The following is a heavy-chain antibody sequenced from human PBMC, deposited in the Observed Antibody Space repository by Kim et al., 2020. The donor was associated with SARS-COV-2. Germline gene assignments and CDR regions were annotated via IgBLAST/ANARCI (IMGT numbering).Heavy chain of an antibody. D-gene: IGHD1-7*01. Sequence: SETLSLTCAVYGGSFSGYYWSWIRQPPGKGLEWIGEINHSGSTNYNPSLKSRVTISVDTSKNQFSLKLSSVTAADTAVYYCARGHNWNYAAYRDWGQGTL. J-gene: IGHJ4*02. CDR1: GGSFSGYY. CDR3: ARGHNWNYAAYRD. CDR2: INHSGST. V-gene: IGHV4-34*01.